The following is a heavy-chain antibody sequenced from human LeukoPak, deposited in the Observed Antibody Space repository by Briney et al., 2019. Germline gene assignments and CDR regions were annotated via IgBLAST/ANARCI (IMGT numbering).Heavy chain of an antibody. Sequence: GGSLRLSCTASGFTFDDYAMHWVRQAPGKGLEWVSGIIWNANRQVYADSVKGRFTISRDNAKNSLFLQMDSLRVEDTAFYYCAKDQTSGIAGPFDTWGQGTLVTVSS. CDR3: AKDQTSGIAGPFDT. J-gene: IGHJ5*02. V-gene: IGHV3-9*01. D-gene: IGHD6-13*01. CDR1: GFTFDDYA. CDR2: IIWNANRQ.